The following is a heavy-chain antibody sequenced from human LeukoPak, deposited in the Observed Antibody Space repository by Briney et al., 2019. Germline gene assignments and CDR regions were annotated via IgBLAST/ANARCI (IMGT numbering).Heavy chain of an antibody. V-gene: IGHV1-2*02. CDR3: ARGRYYYDSSPVDYFDY. CDR1: GYTFTGYY. J-gene: IGHJ4*02. CDR2: INPNSGGT. D-gene: IGHD3-22*01. Sequence: ASVKVSCKASGYTFTGYYMHWVRQAPGQGLEWMGWINPNSGGTNYAQKFQGRVTMTRDTSISTAYMELSRLRSDDTAVYYCARGRYYYDSSPVDYFDYWGQGTLVTVSS.